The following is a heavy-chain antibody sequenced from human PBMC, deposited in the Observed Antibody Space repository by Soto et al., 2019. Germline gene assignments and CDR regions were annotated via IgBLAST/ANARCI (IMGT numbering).Heavy chain of an antibody. V-gene: IGHV3-21*01. Sequence: EVQLVESGGGLVKPGGSLRLSCAASGFTFDRYSMNWVRQTPGKGLEWVSSISDRSSYIYYADSLKGRFTISRDNTKISLYLQMNSVRAEDTAVYYCVRQTTVVPYYFDYWGQGTMVTVSS. CDR1: GFTFDRYS. CDR2: ISDRSSYI. CDR3: VRQTTVVPYYFDY. D-gene: IGHD4-17*01. J-gene: IGHJ4*02.